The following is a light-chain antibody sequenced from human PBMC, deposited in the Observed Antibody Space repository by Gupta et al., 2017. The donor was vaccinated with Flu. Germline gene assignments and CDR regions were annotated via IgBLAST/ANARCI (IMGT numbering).Light chain of an antibody. Sequence: EIVLTQSPGTLSLSPGERATLSCRASQSVSSSYLAWYQQKPGQAPRLLIYGASSRATGIPDRFSGSGSGTDFTLTSSRLEPEDFAVYYGQHYGSSPTFGQGTKVEIK. V-gene: IGKV3-20*01. J-gene: IGKJ1*01. CDR1: QSVSSSY. CDR3: QHYGSSPT. CDR2: GAS.